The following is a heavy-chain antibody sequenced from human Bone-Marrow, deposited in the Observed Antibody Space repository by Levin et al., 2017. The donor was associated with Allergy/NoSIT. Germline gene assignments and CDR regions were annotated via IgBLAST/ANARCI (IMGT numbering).Heavy chain of an antibody. Sequence: GGSLRLSCAASGFTFSSYWMSWVRQAPGKGLEWVANIKQDGSEKYYVDSVKGRFTISRDNAKNSLYLQMNSLRAEDTAVYYCASSLYCSGGSCYLGWGQGTLVTVSS. V-gene: IGHV3-7*02. D-gene: IGHD2-15*01. J-gene: IGHJ4*02. CDR1: GFTFSSYW. CDR2: IKQDGSEK. CDR3: ASSLYCSGGSCYLG.